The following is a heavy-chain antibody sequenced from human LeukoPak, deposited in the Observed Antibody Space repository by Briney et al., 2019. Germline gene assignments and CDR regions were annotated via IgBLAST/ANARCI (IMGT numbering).Heavy chain of an antibody. CDR2: VSGSGGSS. Sequence: QSGGSLRLSCAASGFTFSNYAMTWVRQAPGKGLEWVSTVSGSGGSSYHADSVTGRFTISRDNSKNTLYLQMNSLRAEDTAVYYCAKEALWFGELKWFDPWGQGTLVTVSS. D-gene: IGHD3-10*01. V-gene: IGHV3-23*01. CDR1: GFTFSNYA. J-gene: IGHJ5*02. CDR3: AKEALWFGELKWFDP.